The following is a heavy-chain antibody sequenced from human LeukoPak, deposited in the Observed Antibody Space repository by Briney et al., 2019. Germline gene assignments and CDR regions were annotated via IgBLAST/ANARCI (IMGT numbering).Heavy chain of an antibody. CDR3: ARPRGYDYNYFDY. D-gene: IGHD3-22*01. CDR1: GFTFSSYG. Sequence: PGGSLRLSCVASGFTFSSYGMHWVRQAPGKGLEWVAVIWYDGSNKYYADSVKGRFTISRDNSKNTLYLQMNSLRAEDTAVYYCARPRGYDYNYFDYWGQGTLVTVSS. V-gene: IGHV3-33*01. J-gene: IGHJ4*02. CDR2: IWYDGSNK.